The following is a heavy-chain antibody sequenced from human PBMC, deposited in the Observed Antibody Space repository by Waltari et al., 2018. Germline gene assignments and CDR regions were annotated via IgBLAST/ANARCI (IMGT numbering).Heavy chain of an antibody. CDR3: ARSWIWFRELTA. D-gene: IGHD3-10*01. V-gene: IGHV3-48*01. CDR1: GFPFSSYS. CDR2: ISSSSSTI. J-gene: IGHJ3*01. Sequence: EVQLVESGGGLVQPGGSLRLSCAASGFPFSSYSMHWVRQAPGKGLEWVSYISSSSSTIYYADSVKGRFTISRDNAKNSLYLQMNSLRAEDTAVYYCARSWIWFRELTAWGQGTMVTVSS.